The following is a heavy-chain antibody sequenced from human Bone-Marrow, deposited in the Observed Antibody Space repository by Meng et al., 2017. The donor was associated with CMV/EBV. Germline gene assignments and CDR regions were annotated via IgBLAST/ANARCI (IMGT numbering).Heavy chain of an antibody. D-gene: IGHD6-13*01. CDR1: GYTFTSYG. Sequence: ASVKVSCKASGYTFTSYGISWVRQAPGQGLEWMGWISAYNGNTNYAQKLQGRVTMTTDTSTSTAYMELRSLRSDDTAVYYCAREGSSIPNYYYYYGTDVWGQGTTVTVSS. CDR3: AREGSSIPNYYYYYGTDV. V-gene: IGHV1-18*01. CDR2: ISAYNGNT. J-gene: IGHJ6*02.